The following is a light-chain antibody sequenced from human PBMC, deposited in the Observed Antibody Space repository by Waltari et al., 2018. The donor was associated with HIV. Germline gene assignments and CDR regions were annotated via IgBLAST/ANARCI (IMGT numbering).Light chain of an antibody. V-gene: IGKV1-39*01. CDR3: LQTYSSPWT. CDR1: QSISSY. CDR2: AAS. J-gene: IGKJ1*01. Sequence: DIQMTQSPSSLPASVGDRLTITCRPSQSISSYLNWYQQKPGRAPELLIYAASSLQTGVPSRFSASGFGTDFTLTINSLQPEDFASYFCLQTYSSPWTFGQGTKV.